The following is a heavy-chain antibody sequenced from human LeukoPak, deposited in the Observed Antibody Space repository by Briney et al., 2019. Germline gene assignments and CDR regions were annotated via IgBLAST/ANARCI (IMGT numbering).Heavy chain of an antibody. CDR3: ARHGVSYGSYGMVV. V-gene: IGHV4-59*08. CDR2: IYYSGST. D-gene: IGHD5-18*01. Sequence: SETLSLTCTVSGGSISSYYWSWIRQPPGKGLEWIGYIYYSGSTNCNPSLKSRVTISVDTSKNQFSLKLSSVTAADTAVYYCARHGVSYGSYGMVVWGQGTTVTVSS. J-gene: IGHJ6*02. CDR1: GGSISSYY.